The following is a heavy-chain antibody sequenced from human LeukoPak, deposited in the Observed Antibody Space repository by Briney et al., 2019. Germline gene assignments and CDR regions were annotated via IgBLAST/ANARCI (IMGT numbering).Heavy chain of an antibody. CDR1: GYTFTSYY. Sequence: ASVKVSCKASGYTFTSYYMHWVRQAPGQGLEWMGIINPSGGSTSYAQKFQGRVTMTRDMSTSTVYMELSSLRSEDTAVYYCARGDSSGYPPLPFDYWGQGTLVTVSS. CDR2: INPSGGST. J-gene: IGHJ4*02. V-gene: IGHV1-46*01. D-gene: IGHD3-22*01. CDR3: ARGDSSGYPPLPFDY.